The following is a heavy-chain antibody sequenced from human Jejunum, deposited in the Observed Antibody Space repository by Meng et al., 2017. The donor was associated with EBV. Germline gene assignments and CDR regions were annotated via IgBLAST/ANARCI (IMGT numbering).Heavy chain of an antibody. CDR1: GGSISNNLYY. Sequence: QVQLQGAGPGLGKSSETLSLTCTVSGGSISNNLYYWGWIRQPPGKGLEWIGTIYYSGNTYYSPSLKSRVTISVDTSKNQFSLQLNSVTAADTAVYYCARYSSSSGWLDPWGQGTLVTVSS. D-gene: IGHD6-19*01. J-gene: IGHJ5*02. CDR3: ARYSSSSGWLDP. V-gene: IGHV4-39*07. CDR2: IYYSGNT.